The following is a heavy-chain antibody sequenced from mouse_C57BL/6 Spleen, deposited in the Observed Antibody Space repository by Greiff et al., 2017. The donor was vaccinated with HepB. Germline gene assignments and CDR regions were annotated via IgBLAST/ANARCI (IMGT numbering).Heavy chain of an antibody. CDR1: GFTFSSYA. CDR2: ISDGGSYT. V-gene: IGHV5-4*01. Sequence: EVKLVESGGGLVKPGGSLKLSCAASGFTFSSYAMSWVRQTREKRLEWVATISDGGSYTYYPDNVKGRFTISRDNAKNNLYLQMSHLKSEDTAMYYCARDRGDGEGFAYWGQGTLVTVSA. J-gene: IGHJ3*01. CDR3: ARDRGDGEGFAY. D-gene: IGHD3-1*01.